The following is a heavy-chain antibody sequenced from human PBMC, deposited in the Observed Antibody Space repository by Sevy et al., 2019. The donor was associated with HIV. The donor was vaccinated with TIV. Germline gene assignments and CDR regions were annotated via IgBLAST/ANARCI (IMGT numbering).Heavy chain of an antibody. CDR2: ISAYNGNT. D-gene: IGHD3-22*01. Sequence: ASVKVSCKASGYTFTSYGISWVRQAPGQGLEWMGWISAYNGNTNYAQKLQGRVTMTTDTSTSTAYMELRSLRSDDTAVYYCARDAYNYDTRGYYNYWGQGTLVTVSS. CDR1: GYTFTSYG. J-gene: IGHJ4*02. V-gene: IGHV1-18*04. CDR3: ARDAYNYDTRGYYNY.